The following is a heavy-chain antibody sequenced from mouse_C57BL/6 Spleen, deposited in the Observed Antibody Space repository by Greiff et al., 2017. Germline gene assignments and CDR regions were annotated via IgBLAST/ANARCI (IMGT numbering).Heavy chain of an antibody. J-gene: IGHJ3*01. CDR2: IDPSDSYT. D-gene: IGHD5-5*01. Sequence: QVQLQQPGAELVMPGASVKLSCKASGYTFTSSWMHWVKQRPGQGLEWIGEIDPSDSYTNYNQKFKGKSTLTVDKSSSTAYMQLISLTSEYAAVYYCASHYLFAYWGQGTLVTVSA. CDR1: GYTFTSSW. V-gene: IGHV1-69*01. CDR3: ASHYLFAY.